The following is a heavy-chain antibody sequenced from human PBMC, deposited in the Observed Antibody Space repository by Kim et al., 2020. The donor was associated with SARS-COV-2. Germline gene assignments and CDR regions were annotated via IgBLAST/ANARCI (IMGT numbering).Heavy chain of an antibody. CDR1: GYTFTSYD. D-gene: IGHD2-15*01. Sequence: ASVKVSCKASGYTFTSYDINWVRQATGQGLEWMGWINPNSGNTGYAQKFQGRVTMTRNTSISTAYMELSSLRSEDTAVYYCARGGRYCSGGSCYSHRPFDYWGQGTLVTVSS. V-gene: IGHV1-8*01. CDR3: ARGGRYCSGGSCYSHRPFDY. J-gene: IGHJ4*02. CDR2: INPNSGNT.